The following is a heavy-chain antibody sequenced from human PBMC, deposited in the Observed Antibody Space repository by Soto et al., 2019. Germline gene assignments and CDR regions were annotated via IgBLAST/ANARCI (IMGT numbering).Heavy chain of an antibody. J-gene: IGHJ5*02. Sequence: SETLSLTCAVSGGSITSGAYYWTWIRQHPGKGLEWIAYIHYSGRTYYNPSLKSRVTISVDASNNQFSLKLSSVTAADTAVYYCARYYFDSSGYSNWFDPWGQGTLVTVSS. D-gene: IGHD3-22*01. CDR1: GGSITSGAYY. CDR2: IHYSGRT. V-gene: IGHV4-31*11. CDR3: ARYYFDSSGYSNWFDP.